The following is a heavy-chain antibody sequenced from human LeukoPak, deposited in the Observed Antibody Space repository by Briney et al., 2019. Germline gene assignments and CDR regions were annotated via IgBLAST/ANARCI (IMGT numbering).Heavy chain of an antibody. V-gene: IGHV3-23*01. CDR2: ISGSGGST. J-gene: IGHJ4*02. Sequence: PGGSLRLSCAASGFTFSSYGMHWVRQAPGKGLEWVSAISGSGGSTYYADSVKGRFTISRDNSKNTLYLQMNSLRAEDTAVYYCAKDNWAYGSGSPYYFDYWGQGTLVTVSS. CDR3: AKDNWAYGSGSPYYFDY. CDR1: GFTFSSYG. D-gene: IGHD3-10*01.